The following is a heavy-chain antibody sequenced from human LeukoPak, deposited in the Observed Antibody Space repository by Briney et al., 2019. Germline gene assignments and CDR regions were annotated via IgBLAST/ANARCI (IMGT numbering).Heavy chain of an antibody. CDR2: INTNTGNP. CDR3: ARGRGAAAYYFYYMDV. CDR1: GYTFTSYS. D-gene: IGHD6-13*01. Sequence: ASVKVSCKASGYTFTSYSINWVRQAPGQGLEWMGWINTNTGNPTYAQGFTGRFVFSLDTSVSTAYLQISSLKADDTAVYYCARGRGAAAYYFYYMDVWGKGTTITVSS. J-gene: IGHJ6*03. V-gene: IGHV7-4-1*02.